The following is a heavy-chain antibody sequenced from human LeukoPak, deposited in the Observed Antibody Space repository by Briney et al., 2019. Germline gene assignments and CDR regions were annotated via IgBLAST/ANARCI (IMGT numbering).Heavy chain of an antibody. J-gene: IGHJ5*02. CDR3: AKGGHYSSSWYWFDP. V-gene: IGHV3-23*01. CDR1: GFTFSSYA. CDR2: ISGSGGST. D-gene: IGHD6-13*01. Sequence: GGSLRLSCAASGFTFSSYAMSWVRQAPGKGLEWVSAISGSGGSTYYADSVKGRFTISRDNSKNTLYLQMNSLRAEDTAVYYCAKGGHYSSSWYWFDPWGQGTLVTVSS.